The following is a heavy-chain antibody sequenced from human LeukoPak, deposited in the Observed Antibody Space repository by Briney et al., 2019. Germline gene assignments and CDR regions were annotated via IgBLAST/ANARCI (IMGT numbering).Heavy chain of an antibody. D-gene: IGHD3-22*01. CDR3: ARDTPTHQGMIVMDY. CDR1: GGSISSYY. Sequence: SETLSPTWTVAGGSISSYYWSWIRQPAGKGLEWIGRIYTSGSTNYNPSLKSRVTMSVDTSKNQFSLKLSSVTAADTAVYYCARDTPTHQGMIVMDYWGQGTLVTVSS. V-gene: IGHV4-4*07. CDR2: IYTSGST. J-gene: IGHJ4*02.